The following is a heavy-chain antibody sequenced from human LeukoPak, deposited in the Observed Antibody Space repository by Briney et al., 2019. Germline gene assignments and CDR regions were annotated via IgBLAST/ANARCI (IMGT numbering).Heavy chain of an antibody. V-gene: IGHV4-31*03. D-gene: IGHD6-6*01. CDR1: GGSISSGGYC. Sequence: SSETLSLTCTVSGGSISSGGYCWRWIRQHPGKGLEWIGYIYYSGGTYYNPSLKSRVTISVDTSKNQFSLKLSSVTAADTAVYYCARDPAGGSSIPFDIWGQGTMVTVSS. CDR3: ARDPAGGSSIPFDI. CDR2: IYYSGGT. J-gene: IGHJ3*02.